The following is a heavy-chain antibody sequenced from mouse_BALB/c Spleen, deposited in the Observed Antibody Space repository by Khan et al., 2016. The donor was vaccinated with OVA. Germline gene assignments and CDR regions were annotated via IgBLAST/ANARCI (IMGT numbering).Heavy chain of an antibody. CDR3: ARNAYFGNYCDY. CDR1: GYTFTNYW. J-gene: IGHJ2*01. CDR2: IYPGDGRA. V-gene: IGHV1S81*02. Sequence: QVQLQQPGAELVKPGASVKLSCKASGYTFTNYWVHWVRQRPGQGLEWIGEIYPGDGRAIYNETFKNKPSLTVDRSSSTVYMQLSSLTSEDSAVYYCARNAYFGNYCDYWGQGTTLTVSS. D-gene: IGHD2-10*01.